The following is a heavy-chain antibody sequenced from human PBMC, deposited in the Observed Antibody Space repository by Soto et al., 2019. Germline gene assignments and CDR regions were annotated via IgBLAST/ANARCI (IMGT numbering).Heavy chain of an antibody. J-gene: IGHJ4*02. CDR3: ARASDSSSSFDY. Sequence: PSETLSLTCTVSGGSISSSSYYWGWIRQPPGKGLEWIGSIYYSGSTYYNPSLKSRVTISVDTSKNQFSLKLSSVTAADTAVYYCARASDSSSSFDYWGQGTLVTVSS. V-gene: IGHV4-39*01. CDR2: IYYSGST. CDR1: GGSISSSSYY. D-gene: IGHD6-6*01.